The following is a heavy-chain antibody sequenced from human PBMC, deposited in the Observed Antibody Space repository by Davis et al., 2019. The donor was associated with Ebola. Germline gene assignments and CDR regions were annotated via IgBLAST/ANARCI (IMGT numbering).Heavy chain of an antibody. J-gene: IGHJ6*03. CDR3: AIAAAGYYYMDV. V-gene: IGHV3-53*01. CDR2: MYSGGST. D-gene: IGHD6-13*01. CDR1: GFTVSSNY. Sequence: GESLKISCAASGFTVSSNYMSWVRQAPGKGLEWVSGMYSGGSTYYADSVKGRFTISRNNSKNTLYLQMNSLRAEDTAVYYCAIAAAGYYYMDVWGKGTTVTVSS.